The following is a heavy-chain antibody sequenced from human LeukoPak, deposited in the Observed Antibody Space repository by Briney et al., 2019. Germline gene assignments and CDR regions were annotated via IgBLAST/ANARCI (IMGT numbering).Heavy chain of an antibody. CDR3: VRVSGRYCSSTACYTGGYFDY. J-gene: IGHJ4*02. Sequence: SETLSLTCTVSGGSISSGSYYWSWIRQHTEKGLEWIGYVSYSGSTNYNPSLKSRLIISVDTSKNQFSLKLSSVTAADTAVYYCVRVSGRYCSSTACYTGGYFDYWGQGTLVTVSS. CDR2: VSYSGST. V-gene: IGHV4-31*03. CDR1: GGSISSGSYY. D-gene: IGHD2-2*02.